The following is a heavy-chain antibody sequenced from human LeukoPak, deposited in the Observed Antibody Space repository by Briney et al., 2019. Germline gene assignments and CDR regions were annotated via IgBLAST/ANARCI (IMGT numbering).Heavy chain of an antibody. CDR3: ARGKAGVDTNWYFDL. D-gene: IGHD3-10*01. CDR1: GFTFSSYW. Sequence: GGSLRLSCAASGFTFSSYWMHWVRQAPGKGLVWVSHINNDGSSTTYADSVKGRFTISRDNAKNTLYLQMNSLRAEDTTVYYCARGKAGVDTNWYFDLWGRGTLVTVSS. CDR2: INNDGSST. V-gene: IGHV3-74*03. J-gene: IGHJ2*01.